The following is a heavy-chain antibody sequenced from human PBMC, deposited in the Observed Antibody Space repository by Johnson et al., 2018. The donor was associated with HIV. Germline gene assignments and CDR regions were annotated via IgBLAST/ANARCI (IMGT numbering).Heavy chain of an antibody. CDR3: AREGIVGATGPGPTLQDAFDI. V-gene: IGHV3-66*02. Sequence: VQLVESGGGVARPGGSLRLSCETSGFTFDEYDMSWVRQGPGKGLVWVSVIYSGGSTYYADSVKGRFTISRDNSKNTLYLQMTSLRAEDTAVYYCAREGIVGATGPGPTLQDAFDIWGQGTMVTVSS. D-gene: IGHD1-26*01. J-gene: IGHJ3*02. CDR1: GFTFDEYD. CDR2: IYSGGST.